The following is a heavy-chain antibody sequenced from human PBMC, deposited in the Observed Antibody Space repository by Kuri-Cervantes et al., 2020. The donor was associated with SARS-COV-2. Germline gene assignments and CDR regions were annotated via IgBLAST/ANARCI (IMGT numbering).Heavy chain of an antibody. CDR2: ICYSGST. Sequence: SETLSLTCTVSGGSISSYYWSWIRQPPGKGLEWVGYICYSGSTNYNASLKSRVNITVDTSKNQFSMKLSSVTAADTAVYYCASDWAYSDAEGALDIWGQGTMVTVSS. CDR1: GGSISSYY. J-gene: IGHJ3*02. CDR3: ASDWAYSDAEGALDI. V-gene: IGHV4-59*12. D-gene: IGHD5-18*01.